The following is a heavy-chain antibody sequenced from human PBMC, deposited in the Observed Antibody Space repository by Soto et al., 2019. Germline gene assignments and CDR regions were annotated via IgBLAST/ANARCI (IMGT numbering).Heavy chain of an antibody. CDR3: ARGIEGWYQGRYYYGMDV. J-gene: IGHJ6*02. D-gene: IGHD6-19*01. V-gene: IGHV4-39*07. CDR2: ISYTGST. Sequence: PSETLSLTCTVSGGSISSNSYYWGWIRQPPGKGLEWIGGISYTGSTYYNPSLKSRVTISVDTSKNQFSLKLSSVTAADTAVYYCARGIEGWYQGRYYYGMDVWGQGTTVTVSS. CDR1: GGSISSNSYY.